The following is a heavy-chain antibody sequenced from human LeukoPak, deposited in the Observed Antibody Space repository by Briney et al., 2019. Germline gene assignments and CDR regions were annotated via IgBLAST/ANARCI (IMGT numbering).Heavy chain of an antibody. V-gene: IGHV1-69*13. CDR3: ARAGMTTVTIYWYFDL. J-gene: IGHJ2*01. Sequence: SVKVSCKPSGGTFSSYAISWVRQASGQGLEWMGGIIPIFGTANYAQKFQGRVTITADESTSTAYMELSSLRSEDTAVNYCARAGMTTVTIYWYFDLWGRGTLVTVSS. D-gene: IGHD4-17*01. CDR1: GGTFSSYA. CDR2: IIPIFGTA.